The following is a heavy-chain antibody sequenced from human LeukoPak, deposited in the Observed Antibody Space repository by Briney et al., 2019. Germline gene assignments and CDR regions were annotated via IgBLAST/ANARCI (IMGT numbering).Heavy chain of an antibody. J-gene: IGHJ4*02. CDR3: ARESWSDYYFDY. CDR2: IYHSGST. CDR1: GGSISSGGYS. V-gene: IGHV4-30-2*01. Sequence: PSETLSLTCAVSGGSISSGGYSWSWIRQPPGKGLEWIGYIYHSGSTYYNPSLKSRVTISVDTSKNQFSLKLSSVTAADTAVYYCARESWSDYYFDYWGQGTLVTVSS. D-gene: IGHD3-10*01.